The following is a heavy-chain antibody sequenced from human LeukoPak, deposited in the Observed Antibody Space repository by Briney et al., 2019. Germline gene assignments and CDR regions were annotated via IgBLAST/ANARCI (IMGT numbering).Heavy chain of an antibody. D-gene: IGHD3-10*01. V-gene: IGHV3-30*03. CDR2: ISYDGSNK. J-gene: IGHJ4*02. Sequence: GRSLRLSCAASGFTFSSYGMHWVRQAPGKGLEWVAVISYDGSNKYYADSVKGRFTISRDNSKNTLYLQMDSLRAEDTAVYYCAREPLVRGVTGYLDYWGQGTLVTVSS. CDR1: GFTFSSYG. CDR3: AREPLVRGVTGYLDY.